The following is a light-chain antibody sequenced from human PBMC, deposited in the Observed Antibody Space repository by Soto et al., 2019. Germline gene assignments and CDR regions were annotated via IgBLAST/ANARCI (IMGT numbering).Light chain of an antibody. Sequence: DIQMTQSPSSLSASVGDRVTITCRASQTITTYLNWYQQKPGKAPKLLIYGASSLQSGVSSRFTGSASGTDFTLTISSPQPEDFATYHCQQSHSTPWTFSHGTKVEIK. CDR3: QQSHSTPWT. CDR2: GAS. V-gene: IGKV1-39*01. CDR1: QTITTY. J-gene: IGKJ1*01.